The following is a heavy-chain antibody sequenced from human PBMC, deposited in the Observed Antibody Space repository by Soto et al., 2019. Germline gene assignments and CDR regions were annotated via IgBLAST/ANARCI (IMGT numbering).Heavy chain of an antibody. Sequence: SETLSLTCTVSGGSISGYYWSWVRQPAGKGLEWVGRTYSDGTTNYSPSLKSRVTMSLDTSKDQFSLHLNSVTAADTAVYYCSRVGCSNSKCYTRGMDVWGQGTTVTVSS. CDR2: TYSDGTT. CDR3: SRVGCSNSKCYTRGMDV. CDR1: GGSISGYY. D-gene: IGHD2-2*01. V-gene: IGHV4-4*07. J-gene: IGHJ6*02.